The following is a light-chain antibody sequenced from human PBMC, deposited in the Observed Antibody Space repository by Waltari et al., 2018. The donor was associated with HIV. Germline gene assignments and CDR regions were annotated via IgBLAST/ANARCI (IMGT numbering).Light chain of an antibody. CDR1: NSDIGNFDY. V-gene: IGLV2-8*01. CDR3: SSYATTNDFYVL. Sequence: QSALTHPPSASGSPGQSVTISCTGTNSDIGNFDYVAWYQQHPGKPPKLIISEVYKRPSAVPNRCSGSKSGNTASLTVSGLQAEDEADYYCSSYATTNDFYVLFGGGTKLTVL. CDR2: EVY. J-gene: IGLJ2*01.